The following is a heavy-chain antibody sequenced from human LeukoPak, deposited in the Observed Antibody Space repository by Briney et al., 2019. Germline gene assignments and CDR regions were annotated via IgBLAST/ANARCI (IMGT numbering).Heavy chain of an antibody. Sequence: GASVKVSCKASGYTFTSYGISWVRQAPGQGLEWMGWISAYNGNTNYAQKLQGRVTMTTDTSTSTAYMELRSLRSDDTAVYYCAREGYDILTGYYPFDYWGQGTLVTVSS. V-gene: IGHV1-18*01. D-gene: IGHD3-9*01. CDR2: ISAYNGNT. CDR1: GYTFTSYG. CDR3: AREGYDILTGYYPFDY. J-gene: IGHJ4*02.